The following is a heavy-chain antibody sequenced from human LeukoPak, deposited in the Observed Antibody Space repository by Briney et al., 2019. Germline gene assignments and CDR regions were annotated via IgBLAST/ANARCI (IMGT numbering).Heavy chain of an antibody. J-gene: IGHJ4*02. CDR1: GYSFTSFW. V-gene: IGHV5-51*01. CDR3: ARSFTYSSVWYYFDY. CDR2: IYPGDSDT. D-gene: IGHD6-19*01. Sequence: TGESLKISCQGSGYSFTSFWIGWVRQMPGKGLEWMGIIYPGDSDTRYSPSFQGQVTISADKSISTAYLQWSSLKASDTAMYYCARSFTYSSVWYYFDYWGQGTLVTVSS.